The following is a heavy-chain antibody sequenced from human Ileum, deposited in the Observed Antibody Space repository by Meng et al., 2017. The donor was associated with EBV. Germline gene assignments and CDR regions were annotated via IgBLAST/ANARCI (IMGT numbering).Heavy chain of an antibody. CDR3: ATSRIAKFDR. CDR2: TYRRSRWYY. CDR1: GDSVSSDKTA. J-gene: IGHJ5*02. Sequence: QSPLQESGPGLVQPSHSLSPSWVISGDSVSSDKTAWNWIRQSPSRGLEWLGRTYRRSRWYYDYALSVKSRINISPDTSKNQVSLQLNSVTDEDTGIYYCATSRIAKFDRWGQGTLVIVSS. V-gene: IGHV6-1*01.